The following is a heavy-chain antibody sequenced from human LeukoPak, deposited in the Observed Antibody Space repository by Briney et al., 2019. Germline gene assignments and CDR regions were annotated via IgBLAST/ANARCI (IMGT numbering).Heavy chain of an antibody. J-gene: IGHJ5*01. CDR3: TRAIRATGTDS. CDR1: GFTFSRSS. CDR2: ITSNGSQT. D-gene: IGHD6-13*01. Sequence: PGGSLRLSCVGSGFTFSRSSMNWVRQAPGKGLEWVSSITSNGSQTYYADALKGRFIISRDNVKNSLYLQMSSLRAEDTAVYYCTRAIRATGTDSWGQGTLVTVSS. V-gene: IGHV3-21*01.